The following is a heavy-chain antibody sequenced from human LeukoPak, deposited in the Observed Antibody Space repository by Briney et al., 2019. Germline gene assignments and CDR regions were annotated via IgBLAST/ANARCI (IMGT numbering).Heavy chain of an antibody. Sequence: KTSETLSLTCTVSGGFISNYYWSWIRQPPGKGLEWIGYISYIGSTKYNPSLKSRVTISEDTSKKQFSLKLNSVTAADTAVYYCAGSYHYYMDVWGKGTTATVSS. CDR2: ISYIGST. J-gene: IGHJ6*03. V-gene: IGHV4-59*01. CDR1: GGFISNYY. CDR3: AGSYHYYMDV.